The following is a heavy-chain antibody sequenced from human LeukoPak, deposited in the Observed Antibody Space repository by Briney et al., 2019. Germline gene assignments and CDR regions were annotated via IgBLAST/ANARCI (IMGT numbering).Heavy chain of an antibody. CDR2: IYYSGST. J-gene: IGHJ4*02. V-gene: IGHV4-39*01. Sequence: SETLSLTCTVSGGSISSSSYYWGWIRQPPGKGLEWIGSIYYSGSTYYSPSLKSRVTISVDTSKNQFSLKLSSVTAADTAVYYCARVHCGGDCFLDYWGQGTLVTVSS. CDR1: GGSISSSSYY. D-gene: IGHD2-21*02. CDR3: ARVHCGGDCFLDY.